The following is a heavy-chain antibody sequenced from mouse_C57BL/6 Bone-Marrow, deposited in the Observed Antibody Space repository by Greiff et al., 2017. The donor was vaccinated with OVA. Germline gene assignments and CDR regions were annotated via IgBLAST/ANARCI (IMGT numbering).Heavy chain of an antibody. D-gene: IGHD2-3*01. J-gene: IGHJ4*01. V-gene: IGHV5-17*01. CDR2: ISSGSSTI. Sequence: EVQLQQSGGGLVKPGGSLKLSCAASGFTFSDYGMHWVRQAPEKGLEWVAYISSGSSTIYYADTVKGRFTISRDNAKNTLFLQLTSLRSEDTAMYYCARHGYYPYYYAMDYWGQGTSVTVSS. CDR3: ARHGYYPYYYAMDY. CDR1: GFTFSDYG.